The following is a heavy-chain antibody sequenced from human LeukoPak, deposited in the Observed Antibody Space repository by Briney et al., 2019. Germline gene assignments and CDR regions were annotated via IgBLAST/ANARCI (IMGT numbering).Heavy chain of an antibody. CDR1: GGSISSGGYY. J-gene: IGHJ3*02. CDR3: ARDNPEVLDAFDI. D-gene: IGHD1-14*01. CDR2: IYHSGST. V-gene: IGHV4-30-2*01. Sequence: SETLSLTCTVSGGSISSGGYYWSWLRQPPGKGLEWIGYIYHSGSTYYNPSLKSRVTISVDRSKNQFSLKLSSVTAADTAVYYCARDNPEVLDAFDIWGQGTMVTVSS.